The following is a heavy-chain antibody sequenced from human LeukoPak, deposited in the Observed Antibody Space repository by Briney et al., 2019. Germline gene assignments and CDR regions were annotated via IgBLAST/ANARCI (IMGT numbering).Heavy chain of an antibody. CDR3: ARPIFGTHYYMDV. Sequence: GASVKVSCKASGYSFFVYGISWVRQAPGRGLEWMGWISTYNGNTNYAQKFQGRVTMTTDTSTSTASLELRSLKSDDTAVYYCARPIFGTHYYMDVWGKGTTVTVSS. CDR1: GYSFFVYG. CDR2: ISTYNGNT. V-gene: IGHV1-18*01. D-gene: IGHD3-3*01. J-gene: IGHJ6*03.